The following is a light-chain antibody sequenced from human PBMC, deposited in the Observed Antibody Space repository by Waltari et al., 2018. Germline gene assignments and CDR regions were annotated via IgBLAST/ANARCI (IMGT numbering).Light chain of an antibody. CDR2: WAS. J-gene: IGKJ1*01. V-gene: IGKV4-1*01. CDR1: QSVLYSSNNKNY. Sequence: DIVMTQSPDSLAVSLGERDTINCKSSQSVLYSSNNKNYLAWYQQKPGQPPKLLIYWASTRESGVPDRFSGSGSGTDFTLTISSLQAEDVAVYYCQQYYSTPPSTFGQGTKVEIK. CDR3: QQYYSTPPST.